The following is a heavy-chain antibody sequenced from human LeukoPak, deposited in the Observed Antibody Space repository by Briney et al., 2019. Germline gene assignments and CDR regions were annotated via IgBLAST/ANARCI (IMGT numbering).Heavy chain of an antibody. D-gene: IGHD3-3*01. Sequence: GGSLRLSCAASGFTFSSYAMSWVRQAPGKGLEWVSAISGGGGSTYYADSVKGRFTISRDNSKNTLYLQMNSLRAEDTAVYYCAKSYYDFWSGYWDYWGQGTLVTVSS. V-gene: IGHV3-23*01. CDR2: ISGGGGST. CDR3: AKSYYDFWSGYWDY. CDR1: GFTFSSYA. J-gene: IGHJ4*02.